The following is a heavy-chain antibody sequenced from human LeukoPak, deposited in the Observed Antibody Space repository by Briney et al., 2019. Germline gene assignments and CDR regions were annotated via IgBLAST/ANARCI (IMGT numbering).Heavy chain of an antibody. J-gene: IGHJ1*01. CDR2: IKQDGSEK. D-gene: IGHD3-10*01. CDR3: ATLLWFGEFSEYFQH. Sequence: PGGSLRLSCAASGFTFSSYWMSWVRQAPGKGLEWVANIKQDGSEKYYVDSVKGRFTISRANAKNSPYLQMNRLRAGETAVYCWATLLWFGEFSEYFQHWGQGTLVTVSS. CDR1: GFTFSSYW. V-gene: IGHV3-7*01.